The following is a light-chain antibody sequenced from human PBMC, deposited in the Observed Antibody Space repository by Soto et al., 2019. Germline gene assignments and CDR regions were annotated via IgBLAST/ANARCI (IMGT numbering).Light chain of an antibody. CDR1: QSVGSN. CDR2: GAS. V-gene: IGKV3-15*01. CDR3: QQYNNWPSWT. J-gene: IGKJ1*01. Sequence: DIVMPQSPATLSVSPLEITQRSXSASQSVGSNLAWYQQKPGQAPRLLIYGASTRATGIPARFSGSGSGTEFTLTISSLQSEDFAVYYCQQYNNWPSWTFGQGTKVDIK.